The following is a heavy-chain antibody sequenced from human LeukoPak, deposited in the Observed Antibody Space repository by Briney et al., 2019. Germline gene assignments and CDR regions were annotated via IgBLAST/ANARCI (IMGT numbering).Heavy chain of an antibody. CDR1: GFTFSSYA. CDR2: ISGSGGST. CDR3: ANGRWLQLQVDY. D-gene: IGHD5-24*01. J-gene: IGHJ4*02. V-gene: IGHV3-23*01. Sequence: GGSLRLSCAASGFTFSSYAMSWVRQAPGKGLEWVSAISGSGGSTYYADSVKGRFTISRDNSKNTLYLQMNSLRAEDTAVYYCANGRWLQLQVDYWGQGTLVTVSP.